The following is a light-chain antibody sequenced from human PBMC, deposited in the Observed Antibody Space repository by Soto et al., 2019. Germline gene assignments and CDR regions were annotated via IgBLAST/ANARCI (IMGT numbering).Light chain of an antibody. J-gene: IGKJ2*01. V-gene: IGKV2-24*01. CDR2: NIS. CDR1: QSLEHRDGNTY. CDR3: VQGTQFPQT. Sequence: DIVMTQTPLASPVSLGQPASISCRSSQSLEHRDGNTYLSWLQQRPGQPPRLLIYNISNRFSGVPDRFSGSGAGTYFTLKISRVEAEDAGAYDCVQGTQFPQTFGQGTKLEI.